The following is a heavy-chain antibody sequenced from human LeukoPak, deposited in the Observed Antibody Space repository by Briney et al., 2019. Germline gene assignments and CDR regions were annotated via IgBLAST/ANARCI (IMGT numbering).Heavy chain of an antibody. CDR3: ARQLSGWYDADPY. CDR1: GFTFSRYW. J-gene: IGHJ4*02. CDR2: IKEDGSRN. V-gene: IGHV3-7*05. Sequence: PGGSLRLSCAASGFTFSRYWMSWVRQAPGKGLEWVANIKEDGSRNHYVDSVKGRFTISRDNAKNSLYLQMNSLGAEDTAVYYCARQLSGWYDADPYWGQGTLVTVSS. D-gene: IGHD6-19*01.